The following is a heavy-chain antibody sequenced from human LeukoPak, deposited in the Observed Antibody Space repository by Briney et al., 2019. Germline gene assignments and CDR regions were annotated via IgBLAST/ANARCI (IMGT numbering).Heavy chain of an antibody. D-gene: IGHD3-10*01. CDR2: IPSEGSGR. CDR1: GFTLSQYG. CDR3: VESGNTSGSYWYFDL. Sequence: GGSLRLSCEASGFTLSQYGLHWVRQAPGKGLEWVAFIPSEGSGRFHAASVKDRFTISKDDSKHTLYLQMNSLRAEDTAVYYWVESGNTSGSYWYFDLWGRGTLVTVSS. J-gene: IGHJ2*01. V-gene: IGHV3-30*02.